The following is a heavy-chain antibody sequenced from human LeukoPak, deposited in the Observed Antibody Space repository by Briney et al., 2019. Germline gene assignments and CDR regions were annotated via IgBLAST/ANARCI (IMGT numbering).Heavy chain of an antibody. D-gene: IGHD3-10*01. CDR1: GASVSRGSYY. CDR2: ISNRGST. V-gene: IGHV4-61*01. Sequence: PSETLSLTCTVSGASVSRGSYYWSWIRQPPGKGLEWIGYISNRGSTNSNPTLKSRVTISADTSKNQFSLKLSSVVVADTAVYYCARDRYERDNYGAGFYYYGVDFWGRGTTVTVSS. J-gene: IGHJ6*02. CDR3: ARDRYERDNYGAGFYYYGVDF.